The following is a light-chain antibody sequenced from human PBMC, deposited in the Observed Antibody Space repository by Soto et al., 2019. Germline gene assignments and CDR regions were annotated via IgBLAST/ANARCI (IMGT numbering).Light chain of an antibody. CDR1: SSDVGAYDF. CDR3: SSYTTSSTRV. Sequence: QSVLAQPASVSGSPGQSITISCTGTSSDVGAYDFVSLYQQHPDKAPILMIYEVSNRPSGVSYRFSGSKSVNTATLFISGLQAEDEADYYCSSYTTSSTRVFGTGTRSPS. V-gene: IGLV2-14*03. J-gene: IGLJ1*01. CDR2: EVS.